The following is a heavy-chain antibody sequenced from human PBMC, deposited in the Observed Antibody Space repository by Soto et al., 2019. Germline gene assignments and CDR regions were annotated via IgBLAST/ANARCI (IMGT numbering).Heavy chain of an antibody. CDR1: GGTFSSYA. D-gene: IGHD3-16*01. CDR3: ARRDSLYYFDY. Sequence: ASVKVSCKASGGTFSSYAISWVRQAPGQGLEWMGGIIPIFGTANYAQKFQGRVTITADKSTSTAYMELSSLRSEETAVYYCARRDSLYYFDYWGQGTLVTVPS. V-gene: IGHV1-69*06. J-gene: IGHJ4*02. CDR2: IIPIFGTA.